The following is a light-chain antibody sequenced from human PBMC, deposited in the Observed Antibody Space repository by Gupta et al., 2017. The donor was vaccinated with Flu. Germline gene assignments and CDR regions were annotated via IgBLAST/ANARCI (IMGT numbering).Light chain of an antibody. J-gene: IGKJ5*01. CDR2: AIS. V-gene: IGKV1-16*02. CDR1: QDIGIH. CDR3: QHDHDYPLT. Sequence: DIQMTQSPSSLSASVGDRVTMTCRASQDIGIHLAWFRQRPGKAPEPLIYAISSLQSGVPSKFSGSGSGTYFTLTIRNLQPEDFATYYCQHDHDYPLTFGQGTRLEIK.